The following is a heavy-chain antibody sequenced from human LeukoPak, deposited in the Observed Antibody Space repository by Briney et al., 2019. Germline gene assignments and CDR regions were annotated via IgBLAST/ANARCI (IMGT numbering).Heavy chain of an antibody. CDR3: ARGRFTFNDY. Sequence: PSETLSLTCAVYGGSFSGYYWSWIRQPPGKGLEWIGEINHSGSTNYNPSLKGRVTISVDTSKNQFSLKLSSVTAADTAVYYCARGRFTFNDYWGQGTLVTVSS. D-gene: IGHD2/OR15-2a*01. J-gene: IGHJ4*02. CDR2: INHSGST. V-gene: IGHV4-34*01. CDR1: GGSFSGYY.